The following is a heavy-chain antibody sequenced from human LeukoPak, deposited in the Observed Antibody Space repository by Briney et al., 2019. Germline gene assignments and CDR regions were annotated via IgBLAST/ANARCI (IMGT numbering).Heavy chain of an antibody. V-gene: IGHV3-33*01. CDR3: ARGSGFYSDSSGYFDY. CDR1: GFTFSTYG. CDR2: IWYDGSNK. D-gene: IGHD3-22*01. J-gene: IGHJ4*02. Sequence: GGSLRLSCAASGFTFSTYGMHWVRQAPGKGLEWVAVIWYDGSNKYYADSVKGRFTISRDNSKNTLYLQMNGLRAEDTAVYYCARGSGFYSDSSGYFDYWGQGTLVTVSS.